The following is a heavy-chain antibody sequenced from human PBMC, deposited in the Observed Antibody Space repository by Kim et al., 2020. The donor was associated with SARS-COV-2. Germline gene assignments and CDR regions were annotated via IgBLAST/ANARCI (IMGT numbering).Heavy chain of an antibody. Sequence: GGSLRLSCAASGFTFSDFSMSWVRQAPGMGLEWVSTIRATNPDTYYADSVKGQFTISRDNSKKEVYLQMNSLRAEDTALYYCAKGGFTTFWDYWGQGTL. J-gene: IGHJ4*02. CDR3: AKGGFTTFWDY. CDR2: IRATNPDT. CDR1: GFTFSDFS. V-gene: IGHV3-23*01. D-gene: IGHD3-22*01.